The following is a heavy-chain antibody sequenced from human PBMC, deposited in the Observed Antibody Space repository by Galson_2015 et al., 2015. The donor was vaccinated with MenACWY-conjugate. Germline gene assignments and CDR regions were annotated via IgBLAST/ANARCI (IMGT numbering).Heavy chain of an antibody. CDR3: ARSYVPGSDRKNYYMDV. D-gene: IGHD3-16*01. CDR2: ANSDGSGT. J-gene: IGHJ6*03. Sequence: VRQAPGKGLVWVSRANSDGSGTGYADSVKGRFTISRDNAKNMLFLQMNSLKVEDTAVYYCARSYVPGSDRKNYYMDVWGRGTTVTVSS. V-gene: IGHV3-74*01.